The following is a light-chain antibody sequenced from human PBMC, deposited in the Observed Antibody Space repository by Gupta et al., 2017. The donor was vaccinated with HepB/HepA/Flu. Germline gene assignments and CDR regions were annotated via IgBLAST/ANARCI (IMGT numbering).Light chain of an antibody. CDR3: QQTVNAPPT. Sequence: DNQMTPSPLFLSASVGDRVTLSCRASQSINSYLNWYQQKGGTAPKLLIYATSTLQSGVPSRFSGSGYVTDFTLSISDVQPEDFATYYCQQTVNAPPTFGQGTKMDIK. J-gene: IGKJ2*01. CDR1: QSINSY. V-gene: IGKV1-39*01. CDR2: ATS.